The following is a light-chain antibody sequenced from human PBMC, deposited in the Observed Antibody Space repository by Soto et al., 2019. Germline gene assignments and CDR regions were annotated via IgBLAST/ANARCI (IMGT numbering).Light chain of an antibody. J-gene: IGKJ4*01. CDR3: QQSYSPPFT. CDR1: QSVLYSSNNKNY. V-gene: IGKV4-1*01. CDR2: WAS. Sequence: DIVMTQSPDSLAVSLGERATINCKSSQSVLYSSNNKNYLAWYQQKPGQPPKLLIYWASTRESGVPDRFSGSGSGTDFTLTISSLQAEDVAVYYCQQSYSPPFTFGGGTKVEIK.